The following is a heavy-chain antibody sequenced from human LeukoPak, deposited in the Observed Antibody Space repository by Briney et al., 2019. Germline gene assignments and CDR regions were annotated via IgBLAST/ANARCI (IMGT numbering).Heavy chain of an antibody. CDR3: TRSDYGFNWFDP. J-gene: IGHJ5*02. V-gene: IGHV3-49*04. D-gene: IGHD4-17*01. CDR2: IRSNAYGATT. Sequence: GGSLRLSCTTSGYTFGDYYINWVRQAPGKGLEWVSFIRSNAYGATTEYAASVKGRFTISRDESKGVAYLEMNSLKTEDTAVYYCTRSDYGFNWFDPWGQGTLVTDSS. CDR1: GYTFGDYY.